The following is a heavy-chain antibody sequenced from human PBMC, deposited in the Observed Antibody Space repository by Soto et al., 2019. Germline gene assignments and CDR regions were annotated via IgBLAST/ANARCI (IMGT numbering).Heavy chain of an antibody. J-gene: IGHJ5*02. V-gene: IGHV3-21*01. CDR1: GFTFSSYS. CDR2: ISSSSSYI. Sequence: GSLRLSCAASGFTFSSYSMNWVRQAPGKGLEWVSSISSSSSYIYYADSVKGRYTISRDNAKNSLYLQMNSLRAEDTAVYYCARSRVQRTNWFDPWGQGTLVTVSS. CDR3: ARSRVQRTNWFDP.